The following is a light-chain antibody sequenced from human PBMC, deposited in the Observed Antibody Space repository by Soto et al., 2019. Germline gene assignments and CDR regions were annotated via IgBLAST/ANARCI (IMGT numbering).Light chain of an antibody. Sequence: IQMTQSPSSLSASVGDRVTITCRASQSISSYLNWYQQKPGKAPKLLIYAASSLQSGVPSRFSGSGSGTDFTLTISNMQREDFATYYCLQTYNLPRTFAQGTKVDIK. CDR2: AAS. V-gene: IGKV1-39*01. CDR1: QSISSY. CDR3: LQTYNLPRT. J-gene: IGKJ1*01.